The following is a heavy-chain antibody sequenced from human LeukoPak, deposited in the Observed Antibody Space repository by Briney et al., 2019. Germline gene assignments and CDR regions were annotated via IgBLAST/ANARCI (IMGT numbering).Heavy chain of an antibody. CDR1: GLTVSSTY. D-gene: IGHD3-10*01. V-gene: IGHV3-66*01. CDR3: ARGTRPYYGSGSYWFAP. CDR2: IYSGGST. Sequence: PGGSLRLSCAASGLTVSSTYLSCVRQTPGKGLEWVSVIYSGGSTYYADSVKGRFTISRDNSKNTLYLQMNSLRAEDTAVYYCARGTRPYYGSGSYWFAPWGQGSLLTVSS. J-gene: IGHJ5*02.